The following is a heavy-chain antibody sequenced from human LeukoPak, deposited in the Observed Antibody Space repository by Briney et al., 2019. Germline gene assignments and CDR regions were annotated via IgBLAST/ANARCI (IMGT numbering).Heavy chain of an antibody. CDR2: INPNSGGT. CDR1: GYTFTCYY. J-gene: IGHJ6*03. D-gene: IGHD4-17*01. Sequence: ASVKVSRNASGYTFTCYYMYWVRQATGQRLEWMGWINPNSGGTNYAKKFQGRVTMTRYTSISTAYKELSRLRSDDTAVYYCARDLGAVTTLGYYYYYYIDVWGKRTTVTVSS. CDR3: ARDLGAVTTLGYYYYYYIDV. V-gene: IGHV1-2*02.